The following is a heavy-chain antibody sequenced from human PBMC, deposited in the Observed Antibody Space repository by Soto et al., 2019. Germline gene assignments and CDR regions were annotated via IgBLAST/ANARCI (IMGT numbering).Heavy chain of an antibody. J-gene: IGHJ4*02. CDR1: GGSISGYS. CDR3: ARAIRGFTTGWFLSYFDY. D-gene: IGHD6-19*01. Sequence: SETLSLTCTVSGGSISGYSWSWIRQPPGKGLEWIGYIYNRGSTNYNPSLESRVTISVDTSKNQFSLNLSSVTAADTAVYYCARAIRGFTTGWFLSYFDYWGQGTLVTVSS. CDR2: IYNRGST. V-gene: IGHV4-59*01.